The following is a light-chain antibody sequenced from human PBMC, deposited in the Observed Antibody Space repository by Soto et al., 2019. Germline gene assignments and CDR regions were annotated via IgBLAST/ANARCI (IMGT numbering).Light chain of an antibody. V-gene: IGKV3-15*01. CDR1: QSVNNQ. J-gene: IGKJ5*01. CDR2: GAS. Sequence: EIVMSQSPATVSVSPGERATLSCRASQSVNNQLAWYQQRPGQAPRLRMYGASTRATGRPARFSGSGSGTEFTLTISSLQSEDFAVYYCQQRSNWQITFGQGTRLEIK. CDR3: QQRSNWQIT.